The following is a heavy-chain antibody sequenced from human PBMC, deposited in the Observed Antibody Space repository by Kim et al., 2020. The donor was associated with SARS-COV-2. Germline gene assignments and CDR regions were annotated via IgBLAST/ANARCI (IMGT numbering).Heavy chain of an antibody. CDR3: ASQQQLGGFDV. CDR2: IASSDSYT. CDR1: GFSFTNYW. J-gene: IGHJ6*02. V-gene: IGHV5-10-1*01. D-gene: IGHD3-16*01. Sequence: GESLKISCQGSGFSFTNYWISWVRQMPGKDLEWMGRIASSDSYTNYSPSFQGHVTISLDTSINTAYLQWSRLKASDTAMYYCASQQQLGGFDVWGQGT.